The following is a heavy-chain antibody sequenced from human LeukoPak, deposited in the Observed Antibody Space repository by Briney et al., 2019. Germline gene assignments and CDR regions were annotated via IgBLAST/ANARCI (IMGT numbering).Heavy chain of an antibody. CDR2: IYYSGST. D-gene: IGHD3-10*01. J-gene: IGHJ4*02. V-gene: IGHV4-39*01. CDR1: GGSISSSNYY. Sequence: PSETLSLTCTVSGGSISSSNYYWGWIRQPPGKGLEWIGSIYYSGSTYYNPSLKSRVTISVDTSKNQFSLKLSSVTAADTAVYYCQAYYGSGSYSDYWGQGTLVTVSS. CDR3: QAYYGSGSYSDY.